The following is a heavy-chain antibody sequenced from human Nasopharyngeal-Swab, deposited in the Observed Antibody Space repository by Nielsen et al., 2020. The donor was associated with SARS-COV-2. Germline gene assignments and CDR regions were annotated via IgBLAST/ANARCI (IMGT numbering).Heavy chain of an antibody. CDR2: INAGNGNT. V-gene: IGHV1-3*01. CDR3: ARSKKAPFDY. J-gene: IGHJ4*02. Sequence: WVRQAPGQRLEWMGWINAGNGNTKYSQKFQGRVTITRDTSASTAYMELSSLRSEDTAVYYCARSKKAPFDYWGQGTLVTVSS.